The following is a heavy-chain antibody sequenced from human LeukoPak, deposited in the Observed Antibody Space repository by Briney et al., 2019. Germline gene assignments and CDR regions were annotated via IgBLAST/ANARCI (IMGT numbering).Heavy chain of an antibody. V-gene: IGHV3-74*01. J-gene: IGHJ4*02. D-gene: IGHD3-16*01. CDR3: TTGPSYGYEW. CDR2: IKTDGRTT. Sequence: GGSLRISCAASGMTFSNHWMHGVPQAPGWGLVWVSLIKTDGRTTIYTDSVKGRFTISRDNGKSILYLQMNSLRAEDTGIYYCTTGPSYGYEWWGQGTVVTVSS. CDR1: GMTFSNHW.